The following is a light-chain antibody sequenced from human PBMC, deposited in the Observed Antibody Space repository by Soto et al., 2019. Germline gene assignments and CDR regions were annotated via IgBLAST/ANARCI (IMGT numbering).Light chain of an antibody. CDR1: QSVSSY. V-gene: IGKV3-11*01. Sequence: EIVLTQSPANLSLSRRERGNLFCRASQSVSSYLAWYQQKPGQAPRLLIYDASNRATGIPARFSGSGSGTDFTLTISSLEPEDFAVYYCQQRSHWPQITFGQGTRLEI. CDR2: DAS. CDR3: QQRSHWPQIT. J-gene: IGKJ5*01.